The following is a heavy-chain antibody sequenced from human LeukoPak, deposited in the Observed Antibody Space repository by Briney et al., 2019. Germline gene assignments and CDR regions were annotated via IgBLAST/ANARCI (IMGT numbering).Heavy chain of an antibody. CDR2: INHSGST. Sequence: PSETLSLTCAVYGGSFSGYYWSWIRQPPGKGQEWIGEINHSGSTNYNPSLKSRVTISVDTSKTQFSLKLSSVTAADTAVYYCARRGVVPAARRQFDYWGQGTLVTVSS. CDR3: ARRGVVPAARRQFDY. V-gene: IGHV4-34*01. CDR1: GGSFSGYY. D-gene: IGHD2-2*01. J-gene: IGHJ4*02.